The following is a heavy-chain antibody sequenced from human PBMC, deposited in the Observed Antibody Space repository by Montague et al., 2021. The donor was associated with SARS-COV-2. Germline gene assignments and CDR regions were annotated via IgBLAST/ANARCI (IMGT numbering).Heavy chain of an antibody. J-gene: IGHJ3*02. CDR2: EST. CDR3: ARETMTADAFDI. V-gene: IGHV4-59*01. Sequence: ESTDSNPSLKSRATISIDTSKNQFSLKVRSVTAADTAVYYCARETMTADAFDIWCQGTMFIVYS. D-gene: IGHD1-14*01.